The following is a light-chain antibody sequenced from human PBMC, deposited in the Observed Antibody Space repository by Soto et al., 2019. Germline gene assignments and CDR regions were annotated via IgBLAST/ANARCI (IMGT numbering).Light chain of an antibody. CDR3: CSYAGSSTYVV. CDR2: EGS. CDR1: SSDVGCYNL. J-gene: IGLJ2*01. Sequence: QSALTQPASVSGSPGQSITISCTGTSSDVGCYNLVSWYQLHPGKAPKLMIYEGSKRPSGVSNRFSGSKSGNTASLTISGLQAEDEADYYCCSYAGSSTYVVFGGGTKVTVL. V-gene: IGLV2-23*01.